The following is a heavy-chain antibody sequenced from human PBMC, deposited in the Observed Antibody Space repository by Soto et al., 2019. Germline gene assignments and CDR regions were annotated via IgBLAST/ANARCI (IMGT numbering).Heavy chain of an antibody. D-gene: IGHD3-10*01. V-gene: IGHV1-18*01. Sequence: QVQLVQSGGEVKKPGASVKVSCKASGYTFTNYGISWVRQAPGQGLEWMGWINVYNGNTKYAQKVQGRVTMPTDTSTDTAYMALMSLRSNDTAVYYCARGVGSESYYNQYNWFDPWGQGTLVTVSS. CDR1: GYTFTNYG. CDR3: ARGVGSESYYNQYNWFDP. J-gene: IGHJ5*02. CDR2: INVYNGNT.